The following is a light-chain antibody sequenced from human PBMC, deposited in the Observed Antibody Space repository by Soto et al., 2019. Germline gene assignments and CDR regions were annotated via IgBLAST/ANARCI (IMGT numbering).Light chain of an antibody. CDR1: QSVIGTY. Sequence: EIVLTQSPGTLSLSPGDRATLSCRASQSVIGTYLAWYQQKPGQPPRLLIYGESIRATGIPDRFSGSGSGTDFTLNISRLEPEDFAVYYCQQYGRPLWTFGQGTKVEI. CDR2: GES. J-gene: IGKJ1*01. V-gene: IGKV3-20*01. CDR3: QQYGRPLWT.